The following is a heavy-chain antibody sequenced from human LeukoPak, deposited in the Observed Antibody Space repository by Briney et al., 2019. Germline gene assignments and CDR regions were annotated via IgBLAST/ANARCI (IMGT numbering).Heavy chain of an antibody. J-gene: IGHJ4*02. V-gene: IGHV3-53*01. D-gene: IGHD3-22*01. CDR1: GFTVSSNY. CDR3: ARDVYYYDSSGYYQLVDY. CDR2: IYSGGST. Sequence: GGSLRLSCAASGFTVSSNYMSWVRQAPGKGLGWVSVIYSGGSTYYADSVKGRFTISRDNSKNTLYLQMNSLRAEDTAVYYCARDVYYYDSSGYYQLVDYWGQGTLVTVSS.